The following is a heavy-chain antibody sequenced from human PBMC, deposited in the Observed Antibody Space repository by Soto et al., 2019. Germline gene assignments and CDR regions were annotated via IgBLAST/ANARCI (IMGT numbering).Heavy chain of an antibody. J-gene: IGHJ5*02. CDR3: AKDPRIDRPSRPRKYNWFDP. D-gene: IGHD3-22*01. V-gene: IGHV3-30*18. CDR1: GFTFSSYG. Sequence: PVGSLRLSCAASGFTFSSYGMHWVRQAPGKGLEWVAVISYDGSNKYYADSVKGRFTISRDNSKNTLYLQMNSLRAEDTAVYYCAKDPRIDRPSRPRKYNWFDPWGQGTLVTVSS. CDR2: ISYDGSNK.